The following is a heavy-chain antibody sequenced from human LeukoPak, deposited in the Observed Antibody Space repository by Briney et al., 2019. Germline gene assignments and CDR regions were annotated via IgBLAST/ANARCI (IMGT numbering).Heavy chain of an antibody. CDR2: FDPEDGET. Sequence: ASVKVSCKVSGYTLTELSMHWVRQAPGKGLEWMGGFDPEDGETIYAQKFQGRVTMTEDTSTDTAYMELSSLRSEDTAVYYCARDERAYCGGDCYLEYFQHWGQGTLVTVSS. CDR3: ARDERAYCGGDCYLEYFQH. D-gene: IGHD2-21*02. V-gene: IGHV1-24*01. CDR1: GYTLTELS. J-gene: IGHJ1*01.